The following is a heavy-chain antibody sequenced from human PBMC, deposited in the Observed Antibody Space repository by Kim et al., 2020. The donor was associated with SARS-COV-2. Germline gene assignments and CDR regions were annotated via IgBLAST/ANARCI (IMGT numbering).Heavy chain of an antibody. D-gene: IGHD2-2*03. CDR2: ISSSGSTI. CDR1: GFTFSSYE. V-gene: IGHV3-48*03. J-gene: IGHJ4*02. CDR3: ARASRRSWIIGS. Sequence: GGSLRLSCAASGFTFSSYEMNWVRQAPGKGLEWVSYISSSGSTIYYADSVKGRFTISRDNAKNSLYLQMNSLRAEDTAVYYCARASRRSWIIGSGGQGTLVTVSS.